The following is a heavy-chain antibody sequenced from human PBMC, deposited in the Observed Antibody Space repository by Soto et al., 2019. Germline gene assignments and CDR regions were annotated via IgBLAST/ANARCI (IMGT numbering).Heavy chain of an antibody. V-gene: IGHV4-34*01. J-gene: IGHJ4*02. D-gene: IGHD2-15*01. CDR1: GGSFSGYY. Sequence: QVQLQPWGAGLLKPSETLSLTCAVYGGSFSGYYWSWIRQPPGKGLEWIGEINHSGSTNYNPSLKSRVTISVDTSKNQFSLKLSSVTAADTAVYYCARGLRWRDYFDYWGQGTLVTVSS. CDR2: INHSGST. CDR3: ARGLRWRDYFDY.